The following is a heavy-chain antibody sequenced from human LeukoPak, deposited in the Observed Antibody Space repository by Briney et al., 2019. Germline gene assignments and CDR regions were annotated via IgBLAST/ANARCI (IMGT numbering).Heavy chain of an antibody. CDR3: ARGAYDYVWGSYRRFYYFDY. J-gene: IGHJ4*02. D-gene: IGHD3-16*02. CDR1: GVSFSGYY. V-gene: IGHV4-34*01. Sequence: PSETLSLTCAVYGVSFSGYYWSWIRQPPGKGLEWIGEINHSGSTNYNPSLKSRVTISVDTSKNQFSLKLSSVTAADTAVYYCARGAYDYVWGSYRRFYYFDYWGQGTLVTVSS. CDR2: INHSGST.